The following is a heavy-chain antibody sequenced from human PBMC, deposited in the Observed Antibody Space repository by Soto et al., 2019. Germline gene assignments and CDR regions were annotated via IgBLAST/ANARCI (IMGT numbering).Heavy chain of an antibody. D-gene: IGHD2-21*02. J-gene: IGHJ4*02. CDR3: TRDGVVVTAIFDY. V-gene: IGHV3-49*03. CDR1: GFTFGDYA. Sequence: GGSLRLSCTASGFTFGDYAMSWFRQAPGKGLEWVGFIRSKAYGGTTEYAASVKGRFTISRDDSKSIAYLQMNSPKTEDTAVYYCTRDGVVVTAIFDYWGQGTLVTVSS. CDR2: IRSKAYGGTT.